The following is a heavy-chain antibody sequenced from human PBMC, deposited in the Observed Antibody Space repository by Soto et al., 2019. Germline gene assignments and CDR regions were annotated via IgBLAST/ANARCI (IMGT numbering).Heavy chain of an antibody. CDR3: AREGSSSWYDY. CDR2: IYHSGST. D-gene: IGHD6-13*01. CDR1: GYSISSGYY. Sequence: SETLSLTCAVSGYSISSGYYWGWIRQPPGKGLEWIGSIYHSGSTYYNPSLKSRVTISVDTSKNQFSLKLSSVTAADTAVYYCAREGSSSWYDYWGQGTLVTVSS. J-gene: IGHJ4*02. V-gene: IGHV4-38-2*02.